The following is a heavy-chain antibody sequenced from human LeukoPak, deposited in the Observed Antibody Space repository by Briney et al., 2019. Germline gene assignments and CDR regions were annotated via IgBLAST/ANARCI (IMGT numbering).Heavy chain of an antibody. CDR2: ISYDGSNK. CDR3: ASGLSY. J-gene: IGHJ4*02. CDR1: GFNFNTHP. D-gene: IGHD3-10*01. Sequence: GGSLRLSCATSGFNFNTHPMHWVRQAPGEGLEWVAVISYDGSNKQYGDSVKGRFTISRENPKNTLYLDMNRLRVEDTAVYYCASGLSYWGPGTLVTVS. V-gene: IGHV3-30*01.